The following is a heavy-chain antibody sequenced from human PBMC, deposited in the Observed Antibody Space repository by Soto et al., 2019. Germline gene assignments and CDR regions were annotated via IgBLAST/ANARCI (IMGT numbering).Heavy chain of an antibody. V-gene: IGHV3-23*01. CDR1: GFTFRNYA. CDR2: ISDSGGTI. D-gene: IGHD6-13*01. Sequence: PGGSLRLSCAASGFTFRNYAMSWVRQAPGKGLEWVSTISDSGGTISYADSVKGRLTISRDNSGNTLYLQMDSLRVEDTAVYYCAKRDLGYWGRGTMVTVS. J-gene: IGHJ4*02. CDR3: AKRDLGY.